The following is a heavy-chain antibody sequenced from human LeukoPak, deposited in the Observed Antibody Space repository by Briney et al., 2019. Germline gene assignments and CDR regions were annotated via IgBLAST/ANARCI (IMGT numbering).Heavy chain of an antibody. V-gene: IGHV4-61*02. D-gene: IGHD2-2*01. CDR3: ASLRTHCSSTSCYLDAFDI. Sequence: SDTLSLPCTVSGGSISSGSYYWIWIRQPAGKGLEWIGRIYTSGGTHYNPSLKSRGTLSVDTSKNQFSLKLSSVTAADTAVYYCASLRTHCSSTSCYLDAFDIWGQGTMVTVSS. CDR2: IYTSGGT. CDR1: GGSISSGSYY. J-gene: IGHJ3*02.